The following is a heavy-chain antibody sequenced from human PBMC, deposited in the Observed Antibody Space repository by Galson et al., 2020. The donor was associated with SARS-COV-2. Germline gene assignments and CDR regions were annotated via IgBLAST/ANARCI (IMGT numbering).Heavy chain of an antibody. V-gene: IGHV4-39*07. D-gene: IGHD1-26*01. CDR2: IYYTGST. CDR3: ARDREQPNYYYYYMDV. J-gene: IGHJ6*03. Sequence: SETLSLTCTVSGGSISSSTYYWGWIRQPPGKGLEWIGSIYYTGSTYYNPSLKSRVTISINTSKNQFSLKLSSVTAADTAVYYCARDREQPNYYYYYMDVWGKGTTVTVSS. CDR1: GGSISSSTYY.